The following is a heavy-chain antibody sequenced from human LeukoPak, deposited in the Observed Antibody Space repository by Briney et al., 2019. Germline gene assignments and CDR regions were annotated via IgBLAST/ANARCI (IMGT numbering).Heavy chain of an antibody. J-gene: IGHJ4*02. Sequence: GGSLRLSCAAFGFTFSSYAMSWVRQAPGKGLEWVSAISGSGGSTYYADSVKGRFTISRDNSKNTLYLQMNSLRAEDTAVYYCAKVAIYCSSTSCFFDYWGQGTLVTVSS. V-gene: IGHV3-23*01. CDR1: GFTFSSYA. D-gene: IGHD2-2*01. CDR3: AKVAIYCSSTSCFFDY. CDR2: ISGSGGST.